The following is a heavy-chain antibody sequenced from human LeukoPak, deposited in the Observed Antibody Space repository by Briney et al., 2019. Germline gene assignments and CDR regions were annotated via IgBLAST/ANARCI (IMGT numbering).Heavy chain of an antibody. V-gene: IGHV4-31*03. Sequence: SETLSLTCTVSGGSINNGGYYWSWIRQHPGKGLEWIGYIYYSGSSYYNPSLRSRVTISVDTSKNHFSLKLSSVTAADTAVYYCARNRDGYNSFDYWGQGTLVTVSS. CDR3: ARNRDGYNSFDY. CDR1: GGSINNGGYY. CDR2: IYYSGSS. D-gene: IGHD5-24*01. J-gene: IGHJ4*02.